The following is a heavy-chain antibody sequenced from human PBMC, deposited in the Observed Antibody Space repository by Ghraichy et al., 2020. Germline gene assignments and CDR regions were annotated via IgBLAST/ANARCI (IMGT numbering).Heavy chain of an antibody. V-gene: IGHV3-21*01. CDR2: ISSSSSYI. CDR3: AREDVDVATSDFDY. D-gene: IGHD5-12*01. CDR1: GFTFSSYS. Sequence: GGSLRLSCAASGFTFSSYSMNWVRQAPGKGLEWVSSISSSSSYIYYADSVKGRFTISRDNAKNSLYLQMNSLRAEDTAVYYCAREDVDVATSDFDYWGQGTLVTVSS. J-gene: IGHJ4*02.